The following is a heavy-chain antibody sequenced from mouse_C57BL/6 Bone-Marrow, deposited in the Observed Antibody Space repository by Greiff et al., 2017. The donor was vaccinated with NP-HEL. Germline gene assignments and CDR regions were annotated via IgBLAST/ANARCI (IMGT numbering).Heavy chain of an antibody. CDR3: ARPGGYDGDY. CDR1: GYAFTNYL. D-gene: IGHD2-2*01. CDR2: INPGSGGT. V-gene: IGHV1-54*01. J-gene: IGHJ2*01. Sequence: VKLQESGAELVRPGTSVKVSCKASGYAFTNYLIEWVKQRPGQGLEWIGVINPGSGGTNYNEKFKGKATLTADKSSSTAYMQLSSLTSEDSAVYFCARPGGYDGDYWGQGTTLTVSS.